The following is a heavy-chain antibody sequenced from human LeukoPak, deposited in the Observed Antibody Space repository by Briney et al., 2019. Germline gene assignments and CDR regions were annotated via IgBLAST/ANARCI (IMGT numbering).Heavy chain of an antibody. J-gene: IGHJ3*02. CDR1: GGSFSGYY. CDR2: INHSGST. V-gene: IGHV4-34*01. D-gene: IGHD4-11*01. Sequence: KPSETLSLTCAVYGGSFSGYYWSWIRQPPGKGLEWIGEINHSGSTNYNPSLKSRVTISVDTSKNQFSLKLSSVTAADTAVYYCARDKDLRRYSRKAHKDAFDIWGQGTMVTVSS. CDR3: ARDKDLRRYSRKAHKDAFDI.